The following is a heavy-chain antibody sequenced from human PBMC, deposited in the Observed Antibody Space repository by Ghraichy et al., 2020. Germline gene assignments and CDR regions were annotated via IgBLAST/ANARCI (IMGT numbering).Heavy chain of an antibody. Sequence: SETLSLTCAVYGGSFSGYYWSWIRQPPGKGLEWIGEINHSGSTNYNPSLKSRVTISVDTSKNQFSLKLSSVTAADTAVYYCARGYYDSSGYYYRRAFDIWGQGTMVTVSS. D-gene: IGHD3-22*01. CDR1: GGSFSGYY. CDR2: INHSGST. CDR3: ARGYYDSSGYYYRRAFDI. V-gene: IGHV4-34*01. J-gene: IGHJ3*02.